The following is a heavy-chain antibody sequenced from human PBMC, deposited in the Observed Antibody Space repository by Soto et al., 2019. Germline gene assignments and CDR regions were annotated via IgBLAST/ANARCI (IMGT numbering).Heavy chain of an antibody. V-gene: IGHV1-8*01. CDR3: ARWVGYCSGGSCFPPDY. Sequence: WASVKVSCKASGYTFTSYDINWVRQATGRGLEWMGWMNPNSGNTGYAQKFQGRVTMTRNTSISTAYMELSSLRSEDTAVYYCARWVGYCSGGSCFPPDYWGQGTLVTVSS. D-gene: IGHD2-15*01. CDR2: MNPNSGNT. CDR1: GYTFTSYD. J-gene: IGHJ4*02.